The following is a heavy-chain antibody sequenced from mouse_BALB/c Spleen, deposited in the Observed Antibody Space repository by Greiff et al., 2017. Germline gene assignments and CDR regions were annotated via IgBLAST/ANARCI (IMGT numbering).Heavy chain of an antibody. D-gene: IGHD2-2*01. CDR1: RFTFSSYT. V-gene: IGHV5-12-2*01. CDR2: ISNGGGST. Sequence: EVQLVESGGGLVQPGGSLKLSCAASRFTFSSYTMSWVRQTPEKRLEWVAYISNGGGSTYYPDTVKGRFTISRDNAKNTLYLQMSSLKSEDTAMYYCARGYPHYYAMDYWGQGTSVTVSS. J-gene: IGHJ4*01. CDR3: ARGYPHYYAMDY.